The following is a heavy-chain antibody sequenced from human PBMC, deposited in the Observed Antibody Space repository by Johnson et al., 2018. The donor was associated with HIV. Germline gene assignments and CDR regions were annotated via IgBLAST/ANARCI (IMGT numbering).Heavy chain of an antibody. V-gene: IGHV3-30*18. Sequence: QMLLVESGGGVVQPGRSLRLSFAASGFTFSSYGMHWVRQAPGKGLEWVAVIWYDGSNIYYADSVQGRFTISRDNSKNTLYLQMSSLRAEDTAVYYCAKDLVVTAPGAFDIWGQGTMVTVSS. CDR3: AKDLVVTAPGAFDI. J-gene: IGHJ3*02. CDR2: IWYDGSNI. CDR1: GFTFSSYG. D-gene: IGHD2-21*02.